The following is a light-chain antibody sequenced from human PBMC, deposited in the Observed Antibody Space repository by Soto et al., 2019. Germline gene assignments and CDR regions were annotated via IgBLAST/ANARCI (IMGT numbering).Light chain of an antibody. Sequence: EVVFTQSPGTLSLSPGERATLSCTASQSISTSYLAWYQQRPGQAPRLLIYEASSRATDISDRFSGAGSGTDFTLTISRLEPEDVAVYYCQQYADSPCTFGPGTKVEI. CDR3: QQYADSPCT. J-gene: IGKJ3*01. V-gene: IGKV3-20*01. CDR2: EAS. CDR1: QSISTSY.